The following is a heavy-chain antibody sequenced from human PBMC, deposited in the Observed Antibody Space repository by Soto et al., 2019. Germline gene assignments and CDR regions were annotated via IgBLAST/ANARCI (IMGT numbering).Heavy chain of an antibody. CDR3: AKGGETRHYYYAMDV. CDR2: ISGSGSST. V-gene: IGHV3-23*01. CDR1: GFTFTNYA. Sequence: EVQLLESEGGLVQPGKSLRLSCAASGFTFTNYAMSWVRQAPGKGLEWVSAISGSGSSTYYADSVKGRFTISRDNLKNMVYLQRNTLRADATAKHYGAKGGETRHYYYAMDVWGQGTTVTVSS. J-gene: IGHJ6*02. D-gene: IGHD3-10*01.